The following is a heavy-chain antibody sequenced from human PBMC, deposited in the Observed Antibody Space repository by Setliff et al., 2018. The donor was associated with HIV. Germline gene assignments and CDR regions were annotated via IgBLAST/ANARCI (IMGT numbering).Heavy chain of an antibody. CDR3: VRAGAYTYGPHAFDI. J-gene: IGHJ3*02. CDR2: IDIGGSRT. CDR1: GLAFKSYW. V-gene: IGHV3-74*01. D-gene: IGHD5-18*01. Sequence: GGSLRLSCEVSGLAFKSYWMHWVRQAPGEGLEWVARIDIGGSRTNYADSVKGRFSISRDNAKNTLYLQMNSLTVEDTAVYYCVRAGAYTYGPHAFDIWGQGTMVTVSS.